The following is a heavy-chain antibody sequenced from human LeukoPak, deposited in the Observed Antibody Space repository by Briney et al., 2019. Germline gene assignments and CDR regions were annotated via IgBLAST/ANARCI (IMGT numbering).Heavy chain of an antibody. V-gene: IGHV3-48*02. CDR3: ARDGMVRGVIIWDAFDI. J-gene: IGHJ3*02. CDR1: GFTFSSYS. CDR2: ISSSSSTI. Sequence: PGGSLRLSCAASGFTFSSYSMNWVRQAPGKGLERVSYISSSSSTIYYADSVKGRFTISRDNAKNSLYLQMNGLRDEDTAVYYCARDGMVRGVIIWDAFDIWGQGTMVTVSS. D-gene: IGHD3-10*01.